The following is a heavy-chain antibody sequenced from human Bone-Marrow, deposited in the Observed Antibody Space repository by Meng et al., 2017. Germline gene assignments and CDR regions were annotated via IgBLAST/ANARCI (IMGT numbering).Heavy chain of an antibody. CDR2: ISYDGSNK. CDR3: AGDATVVTRLDY. V-gene: IGHV3-30*04. D-gene: IGHD4-23*01. Sequence: GGSLRLSCAASGFTFSSYAMHWVRQAPGKGLEWVAVISYDGSNKYYADSVKGRFTISRDNSKNTLYLQMNSLRAEDTAVYYCAGDATVVTRLDYWGQGTLVTVSS. J-gene: IGHJ4*02. CDR1: GFTFSSYA.